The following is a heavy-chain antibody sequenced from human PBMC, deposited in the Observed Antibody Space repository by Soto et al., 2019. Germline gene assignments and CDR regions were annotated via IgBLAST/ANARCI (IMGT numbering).Heavy chain of an antibody. CDR3: ARPGGGYGSLFDY. CDR2: IYPGDSET. CDR1: GYRFTSYW. Sequence: PGESLKISCKGSGYRFTSYWIGWVRQMPGKGLEWMGIIYPGDSETRYSPSFQGQVTISADKSISAAYLQWSSLRASDTAIYYCARPGGGYGSLFDYWGQGTLVTVSS. V-gene: IGHV5-51*01. D-gene: IGHD5-12*01. J-gene: IGHJ4*02.